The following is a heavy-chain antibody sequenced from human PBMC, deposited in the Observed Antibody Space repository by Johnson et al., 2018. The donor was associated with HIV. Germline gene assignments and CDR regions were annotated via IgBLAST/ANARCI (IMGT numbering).Heavy chain of an antibody. J-gene: IGHJ3*02. CDR2: IGTAGDT. V-gene: IGHV3-13*01. CDR1: GFTFSSYD. D-gene: IGHD3-22*01. CDR3: ARNYYDSSVHAFDI. Sequence: VQLVESGGGVVQPGRSLRLSCAASGFTFSSYDMHWVRQATGKGLEWVSAIGTAGDTYYPGSVKGRFTISRENAKNTLYLQMGSLRAEDMAVYYCARNYYDSSVHAFDIWGQGTMVTVSS.